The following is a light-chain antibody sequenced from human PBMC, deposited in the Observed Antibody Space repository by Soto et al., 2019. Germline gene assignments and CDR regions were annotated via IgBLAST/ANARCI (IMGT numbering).Light chain of an antibody. CDR1: SSDVGGYSY. V-gene: IGLV2-11*01. CDR3: CSYTGSYSYV. Sequence: QSVLAQPHSVSGSPGQSVTISCTGTSSDVGGYSYVSWYQQHPGKAPELIIYDVTERPSGVPDRFSGSKSGNTASLIISGLQAEDEADYYCCSYTGSYSYVFGIGTKVTVL. J-gene: IGLJ1*01. CDR2: DVT.